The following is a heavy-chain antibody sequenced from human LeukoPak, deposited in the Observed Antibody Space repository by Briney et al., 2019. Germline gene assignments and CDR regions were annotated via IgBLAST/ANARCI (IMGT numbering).Heavy chain of an antibody. Sequence: SVKVSCKASGGTFSSYAISWVRQAPGQGLEWMGGIIAIFGTANYAQKFQGRVTITTDESTSTAYMELSSLRSEDTAVYYCASTPYAIVVVPAAMGLGAIDIWGQGTMVTVSS. V-gene: IGHV1-69*05. CDR1: GGTFSSYA. D-gene: IGHD2-2*01. CDR2: IIAIFGTA. CDR3: ASTPYAIVVVPAAMGLGAIDI. J-gene: IGHJ3*02.